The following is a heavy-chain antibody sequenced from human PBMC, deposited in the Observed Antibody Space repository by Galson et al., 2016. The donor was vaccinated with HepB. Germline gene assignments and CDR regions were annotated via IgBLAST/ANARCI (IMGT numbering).Heavy chain of an antibody. J-gene: IGHJ4*02. Sequence: SVKVSCKASGYRFTDSYLHWIRQAPGRGLEWMGWILPKSGVTHYAQSLQGRITVTADTAINTLYMQLDRLTSDDTAVYFCARDFNWGPDFWGQGTLVTVSS. CDR1: GYRFTDSY. CDR2: ILPKSGVT. CDR3: ARDFNWGPDF. V-gene: IGHV1-2*02. D-gene: IGHD7-27*01.